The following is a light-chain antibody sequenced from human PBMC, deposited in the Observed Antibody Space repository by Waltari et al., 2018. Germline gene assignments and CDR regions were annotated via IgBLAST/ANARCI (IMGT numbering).Light chain of an antibody. V-gene: IGKV3-11*01. CDR2: DAS. CDR3: LQRSAWPYT. CDR1: QSVSTY. Sequence: EIVLTQSPATLPLSPGEGATLSCRASQSVSTYLAWYQQKPGQAPRLLIYDASNRAPGIPARFSASGSGTDFTLTISSLEPDDFAVYYYLQRSAWPYTFGQGTKLEIK. J-gene: IGKJ2*01.